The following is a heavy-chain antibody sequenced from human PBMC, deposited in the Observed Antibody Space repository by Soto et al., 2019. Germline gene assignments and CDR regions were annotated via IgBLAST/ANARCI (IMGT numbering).Heavy chain of an antibody. Sequence: SETLSLTCTVSGGSISSYFWSWIRQPPGKGLEWIGYIYYSGSTNYNPSLKSRVTISVDTSKNQFSLKLNSMTAADTAVYYCARHNYGSGSTYFDYWGQGALVTVSS. CDR2: IYYSGST. J-gene: IGHJ4*02. CDR1: GGSISSYF. V-gene: IGHV4-59*08. CDR3: ARHNYGSGSTYFDY. D-gene: IGHD3-10*01.